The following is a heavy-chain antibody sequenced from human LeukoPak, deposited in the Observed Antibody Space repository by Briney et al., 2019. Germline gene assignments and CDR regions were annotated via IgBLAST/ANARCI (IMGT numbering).Heavy chain of an antibody. CDR2: ISYDGSNK. Sequence: GRSLRLSCAASGFTFSSYAMHWVRQAPGKGLEWVAVISYDGSNKYYADSVKGRFTISRDNSKNTLYLQMNSLRAEDTVVYYCARAPYGDYAWSPHPFDYWGQGTLVTVSS. D-gene: IGHD4-17*01. CDR1: GFTFSSYA. V-gene: IGHV3-30-3*01. J-gene: IGHJ4*02. CDR3: ARAPYGDYAWSPHPFDY.